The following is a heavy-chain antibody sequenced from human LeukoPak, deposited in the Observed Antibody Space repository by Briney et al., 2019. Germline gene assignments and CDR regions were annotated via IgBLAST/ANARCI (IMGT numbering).Heavy chain of an antibody. V-gene: IGHV3-23*01. J-gene: IGHJ4*02. CDR1: GFTFSSYA. D-gene: IGHD2-2*01. CDR2: ISGSGGST. Sequence: GGSLRLSCPASGFTFSSYAMSWVRQAPGKGLEWVSAISGSGGSTYYADSVKGRFTISRDNSKNTLYLQMNSLRAEDTAVYYCATLTGDCSSTSCYFFDYWGQGTLVTVSS. CDR3: ATLTGDCSSTSCYFFDY.